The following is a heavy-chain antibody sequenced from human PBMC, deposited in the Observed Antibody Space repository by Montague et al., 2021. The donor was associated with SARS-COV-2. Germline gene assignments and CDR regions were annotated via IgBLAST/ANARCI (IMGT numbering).Heavy chain of an antibody. Sequence: TLSLTCSVSGASISSANDYWTWIRQPAGKGLEWIGHISTSGSSSYNPSLKSRVTIILDTSKQQFSLELTSVTAADTAVYYCARDRRGTAMAGRAYYYYYMDVWGKGTTVTVSS. CDR1: GASISSANDY. CDR3: ARDRRGTAMAGRAYYYYYMDV. J-gene: IGHJ6*03. V-gene: IGHV4-61*09. D-gene: IGHD6-19*01. CDR2: ISTSGSS.